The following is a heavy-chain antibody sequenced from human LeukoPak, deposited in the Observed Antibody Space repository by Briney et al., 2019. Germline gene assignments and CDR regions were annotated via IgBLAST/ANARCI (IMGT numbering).Heavy chain of an antibody. Sequence: QPGGYLRLSCSASGFTFSSYAMHWVRQAPGKGLEYVSAISSNGGSTYYADSVKGRFTISRDNSKNTLYLQMSSLRAEDTAVYYCVKGEANHFDYWGQGTLVTVSS. V-gene: IGHV3-64D*06. D-gene: IGHD3-16*01. J-gene: IGHJ4*02. CDR3: VKGEANHFDY. CDR1: GFTFSSYA. CDR2: ISSNGGST.